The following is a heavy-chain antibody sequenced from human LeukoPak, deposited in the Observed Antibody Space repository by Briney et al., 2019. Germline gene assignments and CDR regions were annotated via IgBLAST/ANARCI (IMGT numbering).Heavy chain of an antibody. Sequence: PGGSLRLSCAASGFTFSSYSMNWVRQAPGKGLEWVSYISSSSSTIYYADSVKGRLTISRDNAKNSLYLQMNSLRAEDTAVYYCARDGSDYGDYWYFDLWGRGTLVTVSS. CDR1: GFTFSSYS. J-gene: IGHJ2*01. CDR2: ISSSSSTI. CDR3: ARDGSDYGDYWYFDL. V-gene: IGHV3-48*04. D-gene: IGHD4-17*01.